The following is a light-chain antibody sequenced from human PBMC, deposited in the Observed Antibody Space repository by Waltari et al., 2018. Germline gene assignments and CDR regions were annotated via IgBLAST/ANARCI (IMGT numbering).Light chain of an antibody. Sequence: QLVLTQSPSASASLGASVKLTCTLSSGPIHYALASHQQQPQKGPRYLLKLNSNGRHTKGDGIPDRFSGSSSGAERYLTISRVQSDDEADYYCQTWDSGSHAWVFGGGTKLTVL. CDR1: SGPIHYA. J-gene: IGLJ3*02. V-gene: IGLV4-69*01. CDR3: QTWDSGSHAWV. CDR2: LNSNGRH.